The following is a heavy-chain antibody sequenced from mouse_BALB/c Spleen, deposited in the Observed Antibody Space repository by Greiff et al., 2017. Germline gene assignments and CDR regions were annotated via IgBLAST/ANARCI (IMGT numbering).Heavy chain of an antibody. J-gene: IGHJ2*01. CDR2: IYPGDGDT. CDR3: ASPTMITTSYYFDY. D-gene: IGHD2-4*01. Sequence: QVQLQQSGAELARPGASVKLSCKASGYTFTSYWMQWVKQRPGQGLEWIGAIYPGDGDTRYTQKFKGKATLTADKSSSTAYMQLSSLASEDSAVYYCASPTMITTSYYFDYWGQGTTLTVSS. CDR1: GYTFTSYW. V-gene: IGHV1-87*01.